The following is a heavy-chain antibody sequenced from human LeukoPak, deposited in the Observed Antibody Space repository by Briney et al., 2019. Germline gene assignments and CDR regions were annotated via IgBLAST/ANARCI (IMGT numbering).Heavy chain of an antibody. CDR2: INHSGGT. D-gene: IGHD2-15*01. J-gene: IGHJ6*03. CDR3: ARQGSLVAYCSGGSCYSDYYYYMDV. CDR1: GGSFSGYY. Sequence: PSETLSLTCAVYGGSFSGYYRSWIRQPPGKGLEWIGEINHSGGTNYNPSLKSRVTISVDTSKNQFSLKLSSVTAADTAVYYCARQGSLVAYCSGGSCYSDYYYYMDVWGKGTTVTVSS. V-gene: IGHV4-34*01.